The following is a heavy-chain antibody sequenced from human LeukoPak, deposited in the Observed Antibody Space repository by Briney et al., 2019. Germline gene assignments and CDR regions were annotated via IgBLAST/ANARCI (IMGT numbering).Heavy chain of an antibody. CDR1: GFTFSSYA. D-gene: IGHD3-22*01. V-gene: IGHV3-23*01. CDR2: IRGSGGST. Sequence: GGSLRLSCAASGFTFSSYAMSWVRQAPGKGLEWVSTIRGSGGSTYYADSVRGRFTISRDNSKNTLYLQMNSLRVEDTAVYYCAKSWNYYDSSGDDALDIWGQGTMVTVSS. J-gene: IGHJ3*02. CDR3: AKSWNYYDSSGDDALDI.